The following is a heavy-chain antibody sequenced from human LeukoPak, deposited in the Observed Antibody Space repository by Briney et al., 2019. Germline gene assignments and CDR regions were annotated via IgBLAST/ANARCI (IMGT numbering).Heavy chain of an antibody. CDR2: INPDTGAT. CDR3: TRDHCSYINCYEDYYYGMDV. D-gene: IGHD2-15*01. J-gene: IGHJ6*02. V-gene: IGHV1-2*02. Sequence: ASVKVSCKASGYTFTGYYMHWVRQAPGQGLEWMGWINPDTGATDIAQKFQGRVAMTRDTSISAAYMELSRLRSDDTAVYFCTRDHCSYINCYEDYYYGMDVWGQGTTVTVSS. CDR1: GYTFTGYY.